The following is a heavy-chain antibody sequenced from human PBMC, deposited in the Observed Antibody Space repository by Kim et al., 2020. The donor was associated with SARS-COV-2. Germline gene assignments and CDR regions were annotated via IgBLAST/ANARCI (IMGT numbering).Heavy chain of an antibody. CDR3: ARTRGSGSLIDY. J-gene: IGHJ4*02. Sequence: RYSPSFQGQVTISADKSISTAYLQWSSLKASDTAMYYCARTRGSGSLIDYWGQGTLVTVSS. D-gene: IGHD3-22*01. V-gene: IGHV5-51*01.